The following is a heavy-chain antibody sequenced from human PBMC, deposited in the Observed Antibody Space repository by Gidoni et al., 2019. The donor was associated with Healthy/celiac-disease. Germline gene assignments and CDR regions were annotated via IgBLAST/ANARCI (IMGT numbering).Heavy chain of an antibody. CDR2: IYYSGST. Sequence: QVQLQESGPGLVKPSETLSLTCTVSGGSISSYYWSWIRQPPGKGLEWIGYIYYSGSTNYNPSLKSRVTISVDTSKNQFSLNRSSVTAADTAVYYCARGGVGASRVFDYWGQGTLVTVSS. CDR1: GGSISSYY. J-gene: IGHJ4*02. V-gene: IGHV4-59*01. CDR3: ARGGVGASRVFDY. D-gene: IGHD1-26*01.